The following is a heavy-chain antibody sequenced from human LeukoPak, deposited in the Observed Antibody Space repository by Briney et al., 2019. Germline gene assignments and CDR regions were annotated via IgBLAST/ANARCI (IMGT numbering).Heavy chain of an antibody. V-gene: IGHV5-51*01. J-gene: IGHJ4*02. CDR1: GYSFTSYW. D-gene: IGHD6-6*01. Sequence: RGESLKIFCKGSGYSFTSYWNGWVRQVPGEGLEWMGVIYPCDSDTRYSPSFQGQVTISADKSINTAYLQWSSLKASDTAMYYCARQTPIYSSSSSFGAGFDYWGQGTLVTVSS. CDR3: ARQTPIYSSSSSFGAGFDY. CDR2: IYPCDSDT.